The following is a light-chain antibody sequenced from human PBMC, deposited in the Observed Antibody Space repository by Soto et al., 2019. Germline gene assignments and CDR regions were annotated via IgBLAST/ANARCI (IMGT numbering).Light chain of an antibody. CDR3: QVWDTSSDHVV. CDR2: ADS. CDR1: DIGSKS. Sequence: SYVLTQPPSVSVAPGQTASITCGGNDIGSKSVHWYQQKPGQAPVLVVYADSDRPSGIPDRFSGSNSGNTATLTISGVEAGDEADYYCQVWDTSSDHVVFGGGTKLTVL. V-gene: IGLV3-21*02. J-gene: IGLJ2*01.